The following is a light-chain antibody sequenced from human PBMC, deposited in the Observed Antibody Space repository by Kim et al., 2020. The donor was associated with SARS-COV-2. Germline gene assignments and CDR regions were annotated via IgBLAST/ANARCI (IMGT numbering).Light chain of an antibody. CDR1: SSNTGGNC. Sequence: GRRVTISCSGSSSNTGGNCVYWNQQLPGTAPKLLIFSNNQRPSGVPDRFSGSKSGTSASLAISGLRSEDEADYYCAAWDDSLSGPVFGGGTQLTVL. CDR3: AAWDDSLSGPV. J-gene: IGLJ3*02. CDR2: SNN. V-gene: IGLV1-47*02.